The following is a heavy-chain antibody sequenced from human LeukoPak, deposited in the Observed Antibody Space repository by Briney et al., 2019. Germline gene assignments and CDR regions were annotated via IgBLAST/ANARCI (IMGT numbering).Heavy chain of an antibody. D-gene: IGHD3-22*01. J-gene: IGHJ3*02. CDR1: GGTFSSYA. CDR3: ARDSGYYRAFDI. V-gene: IGHV1-69*13. Sequence: SVKVSCKASGGTFSSYAISWVRQAPGQGLEWMGGIIPIFGTANYAQKFQGRVTITADESTSTAYMELSSLRSEDTAVYYCARDSGYYRAFDIWGQGTMVTVSS. CDR2: IIPIFGTA.